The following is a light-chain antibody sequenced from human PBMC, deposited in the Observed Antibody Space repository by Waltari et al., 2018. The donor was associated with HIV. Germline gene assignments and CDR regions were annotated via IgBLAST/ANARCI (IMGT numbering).Light chain of an antibody. J-gene: IGLJ2*01. CDR1: SSNTGSNG. V-gene: IGLV1-44*01. CDR3: ATLDDSLNGPI. CDR2: SNN. Sequence: QSVLTQSPSASGTPGQRVTIPCSGGSSNTGSNGVDWYQQFPGTAPKLLIYSNNQRPSGVPDRFSGSKSGTSASLAISGLQSEDEATYYCATLDDSLNGPIFGGGTRLTVL.